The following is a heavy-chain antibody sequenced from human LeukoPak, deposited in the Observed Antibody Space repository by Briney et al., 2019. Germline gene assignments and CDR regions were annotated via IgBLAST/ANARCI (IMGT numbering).Heavy chain of an antibody. CDR2: INHSGGT. CDR1: GGSFSGYY. J-gene: IGHJ4*02. V-gene: IGHV4-34*01. CDR3: ARGDGYSSSWYSY. Sequence: SETLSLTCAVYGGSFSGYYWSWIRQPPGKGLEWIGEINHSGGTNYNPSLKSRVTISVDTSKNQFSLKLSSVTAADTAVYYCARGDGYSSSWYSYWGQGTLVTVSS. D-gene: IGHD6-13*01.